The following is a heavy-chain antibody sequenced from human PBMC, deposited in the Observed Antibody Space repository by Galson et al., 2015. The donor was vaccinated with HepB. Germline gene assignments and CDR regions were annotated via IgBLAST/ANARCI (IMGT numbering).Heavy chain of an antibody. D-gene: IGHD1-14*01. Sequence: SLRLSCAAPGFAFSSSAMNSVRQAPGKGMEWVTTITASGGNTYYADYVEGRFTISRDNSKSTLYLQMYSLRAEETAVYYCATRGMTFPFDSWGQGTLVTVSS. CDR3: ATRGMTFPFDS. J-gene: IGHJ4*02. V-gene: IGHV3-23*01. CDR1: GFAFSSSA. CDR2: ITASGGNT.